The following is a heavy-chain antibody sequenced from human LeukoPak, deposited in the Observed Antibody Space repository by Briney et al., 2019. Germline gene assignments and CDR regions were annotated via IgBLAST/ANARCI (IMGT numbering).Heavy chain of an antibody. V-gene: IGHV1-69*04. J-gene: IGHJ5*02. Sequence: GASVKASCNASGGTFSSYAISWVRQAPGQGLEWMGRIIPIFGIANYAQKFQGRVTITADKSTSTAYMELSSLRSEDTAVYYCAGSEDATWFDPWGQGTLVTVSS. CDR2: IIPIFGIA. CDR3: AGSEDATWFDP. D-gene: IGHD3-10*01. CDR1: GGTFSSYA.